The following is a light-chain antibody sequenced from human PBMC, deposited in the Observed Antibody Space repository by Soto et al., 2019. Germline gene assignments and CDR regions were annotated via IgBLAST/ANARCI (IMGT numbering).Light chain of an antibody. V-gene: IGKV1-12*02. CDR2: TTS. J-gene: IGKJ3*01. CDR1: QPIKTR. CDR3: QQAASFPFT. Sequence: DIQLTQSPASVSAAVGDRINISCRASQPIKTRLAWYQQKPGKGTKLPIYTTSTLETGVPSRFSGSGSGTDFTLTISSLQREDAAIYSCQQAASFPFTFCPGAKV.